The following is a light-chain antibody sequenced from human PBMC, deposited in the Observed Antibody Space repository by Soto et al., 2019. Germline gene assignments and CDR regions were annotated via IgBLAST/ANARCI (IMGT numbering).Light chain of an antibody. CDR2: DVN. V-gene: IGLV2-11*01. J-gene: IGLJ2*01. Sequence: QSALTQPRSVSGSPGQSVTISCTGTSSDIGAYNYVSWYQQLPGKAPKLMIYDVNKRPSGVPDHFSGSKSGNTASLTISGPKPEEEANYYCCPQTGTYILFGGGTNLPVL. CDR3: CPQTGTYIL. CDR1: SSDIGAYNY.